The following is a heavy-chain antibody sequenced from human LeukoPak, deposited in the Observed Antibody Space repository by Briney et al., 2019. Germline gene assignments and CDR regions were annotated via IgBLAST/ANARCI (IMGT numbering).Heavy chain of an antibody. J-gene: IGHJ6*04. D-gene: IGHD3-9*01. Sequence: SETLSLTCTVSGGSISSYYWSWIRQPPGKGLEWIGYIYYSGSTNYNPSLKRRVTISVDTSKNQFSLRLSSVTAADTAVYYFSKQQTAYDILTGSYYYYGMDVWGKGTTVTVSS. CDR3: SKQQTAYDILTGSYYYYGMDV. CDR2: IYYSGST. CDR1: GGSISSYY. V-gene: IGHV4-59*01.